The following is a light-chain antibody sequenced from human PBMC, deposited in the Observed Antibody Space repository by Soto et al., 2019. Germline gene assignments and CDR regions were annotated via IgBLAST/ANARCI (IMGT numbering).Light chain of an antibody. CDR1: QDIRSS. J-gene: IGKJ1*01. CDR2: GAS. Sequence: DIVMTQSPATLSVSPGERVTLSCRASQDIRSSLAWYQQKPGQAPRLLIYGASIRATGVPATFSGSGSGTEFTLSISSLQSDDSATYYCQQYKSRRTFGQGTKVDIK. V-gene: IGKV3-15*01. CDR3: QQYKSRRT.